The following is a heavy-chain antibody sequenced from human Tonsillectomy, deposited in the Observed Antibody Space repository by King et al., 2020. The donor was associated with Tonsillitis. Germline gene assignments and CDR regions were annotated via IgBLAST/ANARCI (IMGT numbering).Heavy chain of an antibody. D-gene: IGHD3-10*01. CDR1: GFTFSNYG. CDR3: AKDLCGSH. CDR2: ISYDGSNK. Sequence: VQLVESGGGVVQPGRSLRLSCAASGFTFSNYGMHWVRQAPGKGLEWVAVISYDGSNKYYADSVKGRFTISRDDAKNTLYLQMNSLRAEDTAVYYCAKDLCGSHWGQGTLVTVSS. V-gene: IGHV3-30*18. J-gene: IGHJ4*02.